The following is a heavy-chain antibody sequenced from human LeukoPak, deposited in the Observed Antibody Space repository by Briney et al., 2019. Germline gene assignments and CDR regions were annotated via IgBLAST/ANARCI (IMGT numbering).Heavy chain of an antibody. J-gene: IGHJ6*02. CDR3: ARDGTLGLVRGPLLGYYYGMDV. CDR2: IYYSGST. Sequence: KPSETLSLTCTVSGGSISSGDYYWSWIRQPPGKGLEWIGYIYYSGSTYYNPSLKSRVTISVDTSKNQFSLKLSSVTAADTAVYYCARDGTLGLVRGPLLGYYYGMDVWGQGTTVTVSS. CDR1: GGSISSGDYY. D-gene: IGHD3-10*01. V-gene: IGHV4-30-4*01.